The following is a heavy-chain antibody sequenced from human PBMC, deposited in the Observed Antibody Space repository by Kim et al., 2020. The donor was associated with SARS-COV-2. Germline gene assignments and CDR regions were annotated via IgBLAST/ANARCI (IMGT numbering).Heavy chain of an antibody. D-gene: IGHD6-13*01. Sequence: ASVKVSCKASGYTFTRYATHWVRQAPGQSLEWMGWINAGNGNTRYSQRFQDRVTFTRDTSASTAYMELSSLKSEDTAVYYCARDGVAGNSERWLDPWGQGTLVTVSS. V-gene: IGHV1-3*01. CDR3: ARDGVAGNSERWLDP. J-gene: IGHJ5*02. CDR2: INAGNGNT. CDR1: GYTFTRYA.